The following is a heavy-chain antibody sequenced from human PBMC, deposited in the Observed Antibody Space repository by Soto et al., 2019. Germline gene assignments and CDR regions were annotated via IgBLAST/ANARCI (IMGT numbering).Heavy chain of an antibody. J-gene: IGHJ6*02. V-gene: IGHV3-23*01. CDR3: AKGYNSKHRGMDV. D-gene: IGHD1-1*01. CDR1: GFTFSSYA. CDR2: ISGSGGST. Sequence: AGGSLRLSCAASGFTFSSYAMSWVRQAPGKGLEWVSAISGSGGSTYYADSVKGRFTISRDNSKNTLYLQMSSLRAEDTAVYYCAKGYNSKHRGMDVWGQGTTVTVSS.